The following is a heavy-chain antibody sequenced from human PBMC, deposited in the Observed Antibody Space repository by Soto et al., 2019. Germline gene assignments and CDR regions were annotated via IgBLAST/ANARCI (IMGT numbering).Heavy chain of an antibody. Sequence: ESLRLSCVASGFPFRSYAMSWVRQTAGKGLEWVSGISGSGGRTYYADSVKGRFTISRDNSNNTLSLQMHILRVEDTAVYFCAKGGYYSLFDIWGQGTMVTVSS. D-gene: IGHD3-16*01. CDR1: GFPFRSYA. CDR2: ISGSGGRT. V-gene: IGHV3-23*01. J-gene: IGHJ3*02. CDR3: AKGGYYSLFDI.